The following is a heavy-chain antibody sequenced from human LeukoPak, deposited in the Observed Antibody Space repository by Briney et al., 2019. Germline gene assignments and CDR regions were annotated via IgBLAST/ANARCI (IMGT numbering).Heavy chain of an antibody. V-gene: IGHV3-23*01. CDR2: IYYSGGNT. D-gene: IGHD4-23*01. CDR3: AKDQGQAVVPRRFDY. J-gene: IGHJ4*02. CDR1: GFAFSTYA. Sequence: GGSLRLSCAASGFAFSTYAMSWVRQAPGKGLEWVSTIYYSGGNTYSANSVKGRFTISRDNAKNTLYLQMNSLRVEDTAIYYCAKDQGQAVVPRRFDYWGQGTLVTVAS.